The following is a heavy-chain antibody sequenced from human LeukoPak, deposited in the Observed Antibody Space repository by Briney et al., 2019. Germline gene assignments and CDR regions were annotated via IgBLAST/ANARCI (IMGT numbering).Heavy chain of an antibody. V-gene: IGHV3-23*01. CDR2: ISGSGGST. CDR3: AKDLPYYDSSAFDY. J-gene: IGHJ4*02. D-gene: IGHD3-22*01. CDR1: GFTFSSYA. Sequence: GRSLRLSCAASGFTFSSYAMSWVRQAPGKGLEWVSAISGSGGSTYYADSVKGRFTISRDNSKNTLYLQMNSLRAEDTAVYFCAKDLPYYDSSAFDYWGQGTLVTVSS.